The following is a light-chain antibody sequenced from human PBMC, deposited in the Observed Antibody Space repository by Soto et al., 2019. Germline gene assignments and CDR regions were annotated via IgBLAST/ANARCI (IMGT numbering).Light chain of an antibody. V-gene: IGLV1-44*01. CDR2: SNT. CDR3: AAWDDSLNGVV. Sequence: QSVLTQPPSASGTPGQTIAISCSGGSSNIGSHTVNWYQQLPGTAPRLLIYSNTQRPSAVPARFSGAKSGTSASLAISGLQSEYEGDYYCAAWDDSLNGVVFGGGTKLTVL. J-gene: IGLJ2*01. CDR1: SSNIGSHT.